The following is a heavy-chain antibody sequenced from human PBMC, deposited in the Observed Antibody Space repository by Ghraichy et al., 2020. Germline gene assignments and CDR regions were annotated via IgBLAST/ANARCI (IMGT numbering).Heavy chain of an antibody. CDR3: VRDRTVLRDTSYFDVLDV. J-gene: IGHJ3*01. CDR2: IKRDGDGE. Sequence: LLWEKNIKRDGDGENYVDSVKGRFTISRDNAKNSLFLQMNSLRVEDTAVYYCVRDRTVLRDTSYFDVLDVWGPGGMVTVS. V-gene: IGHV3-7*01. D-gene: IGHD2/OR15-2a*01.